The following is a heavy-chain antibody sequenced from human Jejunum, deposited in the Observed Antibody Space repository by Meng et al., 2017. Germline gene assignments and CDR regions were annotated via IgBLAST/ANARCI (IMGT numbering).Heavy chain of an antibody. Sequence: GESLKISCAASGFAFSSYEMHWVRQAPGKGLDWVSYISSSGSTLYYADSVKGRFTISRDNAKNSLYLQMNSLRAEDTAVYYCGRDLPRIGCSGGDCYGPVDYWGQGTLVTVSS. V-gene: IGHV3-48*03. J-gene: IGHJ4*02. CDR3: GRDLPRIGCSGGDCYGPVDY. CDR2: ISSSGSTL. D-gene: IGHD2-15*01. CDR1: GFAFSSYE.